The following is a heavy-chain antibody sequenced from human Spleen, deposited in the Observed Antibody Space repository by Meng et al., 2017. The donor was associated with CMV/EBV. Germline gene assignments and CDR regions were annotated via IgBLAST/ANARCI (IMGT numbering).Heavy chain of an antibody. CDR2: IKQDGSEK. CDR3: AKDRVARWLASEVDYYGMDA. V-gene: IGHV3-7*01. D-gene: IGHD6-19*01. CDR1: GFTFSSYW. Sequence: GESLKISCAASGFTFSSYWMHWVRQAPGKGLEWVANIKQDGSEKYYVDSVKGRFTISRDNAKNSLYLQMNSLRAEDTAVYYCAKDRVARWLASEVDYYGMDAWGQGTTVTVSS. J-gene: IGHJ6*02.